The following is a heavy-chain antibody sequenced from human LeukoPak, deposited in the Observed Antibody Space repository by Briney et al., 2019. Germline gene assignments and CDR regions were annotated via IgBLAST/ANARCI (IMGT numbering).Heavy chain of an antibody. D-gene: IGHD3-22*01. CDR1: GGSFSGYY. V-gene: IGHV4-34*01. J-gene: IGHJ4*02. CDR2: INHSGST. CDR3: ARVKTRSLLPRNPSYYFDY. Sequence: KTSETLSLTCAVYGGSFSGYYWSWIRQPPGKGLEWIGEINHSGSTNYNPSLKSRVTISVDTSKSQFSLKLSSVTAADTAVYYCARVKTRSLLPRNPSYYFDYWGQGTLVTVSS.